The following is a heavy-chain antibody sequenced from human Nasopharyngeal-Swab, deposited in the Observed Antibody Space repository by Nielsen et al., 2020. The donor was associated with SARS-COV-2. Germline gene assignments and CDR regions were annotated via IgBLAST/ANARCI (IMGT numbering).Heavy chain of an antibody. V-gene: IGHV3-23*01. CDR2: ISGSGSGT. Sequence: GESLKISCAASGFTFDTFGMTWVRQAPGKGLEWVSRISGSGSGTYYADSVKGRFTISRDNSENTLYLQMNSLRADDTAVYYCAKGGVSVYGDSYYFDFWGQGTLVTVSS. CDR3: AKGGVSVYGDSYYFDF. D-gene: IGHD4-17*01. CDR1: GFTFDTFG. J-gene: IGHJ4*02.